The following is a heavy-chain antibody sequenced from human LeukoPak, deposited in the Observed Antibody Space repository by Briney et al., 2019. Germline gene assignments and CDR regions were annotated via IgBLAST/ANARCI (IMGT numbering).Heavy chain of an antibody. CDR2: INPNIGGT. CDR3: ARAYYDSSGYYFDY. D-gene: IGHD3-22*01. CDR1: GYTFTGYY. Sequence: ASVKVSCKTSGYTFTGYYMHWVRQAPGQGLEWMGWINPNIGGTNYAQKFEGRVTMTRDRSRSTVYMELSGLRSDDTAVYYCARAYYDSSGYYFDYWGQGTLVTVSS. V-gene: IGHV1-2*02. J-gene: IGHJ4*02.